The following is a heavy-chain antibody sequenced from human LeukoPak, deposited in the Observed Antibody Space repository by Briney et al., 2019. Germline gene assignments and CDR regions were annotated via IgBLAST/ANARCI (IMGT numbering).Heavy chain of an antibody. V-gene: IGHV3-30*04. Sequence: PGGSLRLSCAASGFSFSTYAMHWVRQAPGKGLEWVAVISSNGLDKYYADSVKGRFTISRDNSENTLYLQMNSLRAEDTAVYYCARDYSSSWYRWFDPWGQGTLVTVSS. CDR3: ARDYSSSWYRWFDP. CDR1: GFSFSTYA. J-gene: IGHJ5*02. CDR2: ISSNGLDK. D-gene: IGHD6-13*01.